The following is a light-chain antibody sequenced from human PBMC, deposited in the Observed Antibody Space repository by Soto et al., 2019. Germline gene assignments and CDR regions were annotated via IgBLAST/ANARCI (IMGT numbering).Light chain of an antibody. CDR3: QQLNAYPLT. CDR2: AAS. Sequence: IQLTQSPSLLSASVGERVTIPCRASQAIGTYLAWYQQASGKAPKLLISAASTLQRGVPSRFSGSGSGTQFTLTISSLQPEDFATYYCQQLNAYPLTFGGGTKVDI. J-gene: IGKJ4*01. CDR1: QAIGTY. V-gene: IGKV1-9*01.